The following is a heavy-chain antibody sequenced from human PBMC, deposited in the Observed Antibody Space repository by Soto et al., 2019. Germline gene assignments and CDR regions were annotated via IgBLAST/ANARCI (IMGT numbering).Heavy chain of an antibody. V-gene: IGHV3-23*01. J-gene: IGHJ6*02. D-gene: IGHD3-3*01. CDR3: AKELRFLTGYGMDV. CDR2: ISGSGGST. CDR1: GFTFSSYA. Sequence: PGGSLRLSCAASGFTFSSYAMGWVRQAPGKGLEWVSAISGSGGSTYYADSVKGRFTISRDNSKNTLYPQMNSLRAEDTPVYYCAKELRFLTGYGMDVWGQGTTVTVSS.